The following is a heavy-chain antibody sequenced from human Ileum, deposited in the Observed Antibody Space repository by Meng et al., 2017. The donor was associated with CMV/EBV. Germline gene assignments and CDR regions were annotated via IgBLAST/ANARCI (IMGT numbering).Heavy chain of an antibody. Sequence: GSLRLSCAVPGGSFSNYFWSWIRQTPGKGLEWIGDINHSGTANYNPSLRSRVSISVDTSKNQFSLTLNTVTAADTGLYYCARLSCTRISCYRKPLDYWGQGTLVTVSS. D-gene: IGHD2-21*01. V-gene: IGHV4-34*01. CDR1: GGSFSNYF. J-gene: IGHJ4*02. CDR3: ARLSCTRISCYRKPLDY. CDR2: INHSGTA.